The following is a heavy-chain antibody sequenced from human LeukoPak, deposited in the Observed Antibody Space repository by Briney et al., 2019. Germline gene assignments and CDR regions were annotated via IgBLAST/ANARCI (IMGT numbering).Heavy chain of an antibody. D-gene: IGHD2/OR15-2a*01. CDR1: GLTSTGYS. Sequence: GGSLRLSCVVSGLTSTGYSMTWVRQAPGKGLEWVSSISSSSDYIFYADSVKGRFTISRDNAKNSLYLQMNSLRAEDTAVYYCARVSKPGWYDYYYMDVWGKGTTVTVSS. V-gene: IGHV3-21*06. CDR2: ISSSSDYI. J-gene: IGHJ6*03. CDR3: ARVSKPGWYDYYYMDV.